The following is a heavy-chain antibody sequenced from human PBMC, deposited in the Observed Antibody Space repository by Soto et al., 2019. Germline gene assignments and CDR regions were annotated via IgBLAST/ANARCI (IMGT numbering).Heavy chain of an antibody. V-gene: IGHV1-69*13. Sequence: ASVKVSCKASGGTFSSYAISWVRQAPGQGLEWMGGIIPIFGTANYAQKFQGRVTITADESTSTAYMELSSLRSEDTAVYYCARDHRYYDSSGYYTYFDYWGQGTLVTVSS. CDR1: GGTFSSYA. CDR3: ARDHRYYDSSGYYTYFDY. CDR2: IIPIFGTA. D-gene: IGHD3-22*01. J-gene: IGHJ4*02.